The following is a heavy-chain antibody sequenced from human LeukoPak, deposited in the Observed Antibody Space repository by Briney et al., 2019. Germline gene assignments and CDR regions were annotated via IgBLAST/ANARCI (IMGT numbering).Heavy chain of an antibody. CDR3: ANLLGGNSGHDFDY. Sequence: GGTLRLSCAASGFTFSSYGMSWVRQAPGKGLEWVSAISGSGGSTYYADSVKGRFTISRGNSKNTLYLQMNSLRAEDTAVYYCANLLGGNSGHDFDYWGQGTLVTVSS. V-gene: IGHV3-23*01. CDR2: ISGSGGST. CDR1: GFTFSSYG. D-gene: IGHD4-23*01. J-gene: IGHJ4*02.